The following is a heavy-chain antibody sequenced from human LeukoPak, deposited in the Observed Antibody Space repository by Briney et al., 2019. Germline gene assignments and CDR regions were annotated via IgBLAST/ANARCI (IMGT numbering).Heavy chain of an antibody. CDR1: GGSLNNYY. D-gene: IGHD6-19*01. V-gene: IGHV4-59*01. J-gene: IGHJ4*02. Sequence: SETLSLTCTVSGGSLNNYYWSWIRQPPGKGLEWIGYIYYSGSTNYNPSLKSRATISVDTSKNQFSLKLSSVTAADTAVYFCASVSSGSAADFDYWGQGTLVTVSS. CDR3: ASVSSGSAADFDY. CDR2: IYYSGST.